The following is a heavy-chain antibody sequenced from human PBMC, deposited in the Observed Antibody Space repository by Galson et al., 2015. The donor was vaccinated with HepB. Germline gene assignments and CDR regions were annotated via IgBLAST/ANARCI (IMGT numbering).Heavy chain of an antibody. V-gene: IGHV3-53*04. Sequence: SLRLSCAVSEFTAGSSYTTWVRQAPGKGLESVSVIHNGGTTKYADSVKGRFTISRHSSSNSVYLQMNSLRAEDTAVYYCARAHTNGWLAIEHWGQGTLVTVSS. CDR2: IHNGGTT. D-gene: IGHD6-19*01. J-gene: IGHJ1*01. CDR3: ARAHTNGWLAIEH. CDR1: EFTAGSSY.